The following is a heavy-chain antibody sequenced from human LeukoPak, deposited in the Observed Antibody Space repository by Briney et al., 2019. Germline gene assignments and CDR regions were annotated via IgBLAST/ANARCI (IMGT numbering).Heavy chain of an antibody. CDR1: GYTFTTYG. D-gene: IGHD1-7*01. CDR2: ITVYNGNK. CDR3: ARDRHLRLKTGTTSFDS. Sequence: ASVKVSCKASGYTFTTYGISWVRQAPGQGLEWLGWITVYNGNKNYAQKVQGRVTMTRDTSTSTAYMELRSLRSDDTAVYYCARDRHLRLKTGTTSFDSWGQGTLVTVSS. V-gene: IGHV1-18*01. J-gene: IGHJ4*02.